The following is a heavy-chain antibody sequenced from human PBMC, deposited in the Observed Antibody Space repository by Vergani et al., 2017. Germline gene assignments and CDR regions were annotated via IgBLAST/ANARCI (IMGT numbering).Heavy chain of an antibody. J-gene: IGHJ4*02. D-gene: IGHD1-26*01. V-gene: IGHV3-66*01. CDR1: GFTVSSNY. Sequence: EVQLVESGGGLVQPGGSLRLSCAASGFTVSSNYMSWVRQAPGKGLEWVSVIYSGGSTYYADSVKGRFTISRDNSKNTLYLQMNSLRAEDTAVYYCARDSYLRALDYWGQGTLVTVSS. CDR3: ARDSYLRALDY. CDR2: IYSGGST.